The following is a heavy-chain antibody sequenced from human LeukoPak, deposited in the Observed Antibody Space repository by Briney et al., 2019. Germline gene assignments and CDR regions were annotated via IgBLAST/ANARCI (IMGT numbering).Heavy chain of an antibody. CDR2: IISHGGST. Sequence: GGSLRLSCAASGFTFSGYTLHWVRQAPGKGLEYVSAIISHGGSTHYADSVKGRFTVSRDNSKNTLCLQMDSLRAEDMAVYYCARITMGATSANFYYYFLDAWGKGTTVTVSS. V-gene: IGHV3-64*02. D-gene: IGHD3-3*01. CDR3: ARITMGATSANFYYYFLDA. CDR1: GFTFSGYT. J-gene: IGHJ6*03.